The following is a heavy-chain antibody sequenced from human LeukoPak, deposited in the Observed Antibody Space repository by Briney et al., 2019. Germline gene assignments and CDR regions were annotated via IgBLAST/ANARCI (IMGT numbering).Heavy chain of an antibody. CDR2: INPNSGGT. Sequence: GASVKVSCKASGYTFTCYYMHWVRQAPGQGLEWMGWINPNSGGTNYAQKFQGRVTMTRDTSISTAYMELSRLRSDDTAVYYCARGGKDIVVVPAAPFDYWGQGTLVTVSS. J-gene: IGHJ4*02. D-gene: IGHD2-2*01. CDR1: GYTFTCYY. CDR3: ARGGKDIVVVPAAPFDY. V-gene: IGHV1-2*02.